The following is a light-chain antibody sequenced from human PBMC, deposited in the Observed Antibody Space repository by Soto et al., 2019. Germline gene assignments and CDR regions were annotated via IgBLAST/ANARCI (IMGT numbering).Light chain of an antibody. CDR3: QHYNDWPT. CDR2: GAS. Sequence: EVVLTQSPGTLSLSPGERATLSCRASQSISTSLGWYQQKPGQAPGLLIYGASTRATGIPARFSGSGSGTEFTLTISSLQSEDFAVYYCQHYNDWPTFGQGTKVDIK. CDR1: QSISTS. V-gene: IGKV3-15*01. J-gene: IGKJ1*01.